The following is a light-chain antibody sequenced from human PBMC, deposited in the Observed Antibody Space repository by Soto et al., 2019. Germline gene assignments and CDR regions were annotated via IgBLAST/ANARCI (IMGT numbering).Light chain of an antibody. CDR3: QQRTNWPSST. Sequence: EIVLTQSPATLSLSPGERATLSCRASQSVSSYLAWYQHKPGQAPRLLIHDASNRATGIPARFSGSGSGTDVTLTISSLEAEDFAVYYCQQRTNWPSSTFGQGTRLEIK. J-gene: IGKJ5*01. CDR2: DAS. V-gene: IGKV3-11*01. CDR1: QSVSSY.